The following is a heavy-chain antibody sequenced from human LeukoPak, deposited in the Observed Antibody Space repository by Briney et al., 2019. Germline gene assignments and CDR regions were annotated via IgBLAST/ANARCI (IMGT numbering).Heavy chain of an antibody. CDR1: GYTFTSYD. Sequence: ASVKVSCKASGYTFTSYDINWVRQATGQGLEWMGWMNPNSGNTGYAQKFQGRVTMTRNTSISTAYMELSSLRSEDTAVYFCARAIRGSKIASRYFLYYMDVWGKGTTLTVSS. V-gene: IGHV1-8*01. CDR2: MNPNSGNT. CDR3: ARAIRGSKIASRYFLYYMDV. D-gene: IGHD1-26*01. J-gene: IGHJ6*03.